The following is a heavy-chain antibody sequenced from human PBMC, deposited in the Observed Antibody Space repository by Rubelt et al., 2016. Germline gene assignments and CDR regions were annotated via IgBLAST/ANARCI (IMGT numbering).Heavy chain of an antibody. J-gene: IGHJ6*02. D-gene: IGHD3-22*01. V-gene: IGHV3-11*01. CDR2: ISSSGSTI. Sequence: GLEWVSYISSSGSTIYYADSVKGRFTISRDNAKNSLYLQMNSLRAEDTAVYYCARAGRVGSSGYYLPAYYYGMDVWGQGTTVTVSS. CDR3: ARAGRVGSSGYYLPAYYYGMDV.